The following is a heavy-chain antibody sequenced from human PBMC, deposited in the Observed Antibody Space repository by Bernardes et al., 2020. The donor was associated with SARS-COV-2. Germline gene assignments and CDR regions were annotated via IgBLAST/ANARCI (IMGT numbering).Heavy chain of an antibody. CDR1: GASISGSSYY. J-gene: IGHJ5*02. CDR3: ARPPPAVDP. V-gene: IGHV4-39*01. CDR2: IYYGGKT. Sequence: SETLSLTCTVSGASISGSSYYWGWIRQPPGKGLEWIGSIYYGGKTYYNPSLKSRVTISVDTSKNQFSLRLTSVTAADTAVYYCARPPPAVDPWGQGTLVNVSS.